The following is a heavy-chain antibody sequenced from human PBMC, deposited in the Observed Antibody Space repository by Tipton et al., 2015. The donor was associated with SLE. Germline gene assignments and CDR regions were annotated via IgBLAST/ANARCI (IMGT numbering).Heavy chain of an antibody. V-gene: IGHV4-4*08. D-gene: IGHD3-10*01. J-gene: IGHJ3*02. CDR3: ARALREELLWFGELDAFDI. Sequence: TLSLTCTVSGGSISSYYWSWIRQPPGKGLEWIGYIYTSGSTNYNPSLKSRVTISVDTSKNQFSLKLSSVTAADTAVYYCARALREELLWFGELDAFDIWGQGTMVTVSS. CDR1: GGSISSYY. CDR2: IYTSGST.